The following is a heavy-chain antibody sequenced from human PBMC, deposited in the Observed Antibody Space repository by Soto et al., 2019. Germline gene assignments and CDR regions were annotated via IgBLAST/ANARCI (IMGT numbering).Heavy chain of an antibody. V-gene: IGHV4-31*03. CDR3: ARDGSGGWIDY. D-gene: IGHD1-26*01. J-gene: IGHJ4*02. CDR2: IYYSGIT. CDR1: GGSISSGGYY. Sequence: SETLSLTCTVSGGSISSGGYYWSWIRQHPGKGLEWIGYIYYSGITYYNPSLKSRVTISVDTSKNQFSLKLSSVTAADTAVYYCARDGSGGWIDYWGQGTLVTVSS.